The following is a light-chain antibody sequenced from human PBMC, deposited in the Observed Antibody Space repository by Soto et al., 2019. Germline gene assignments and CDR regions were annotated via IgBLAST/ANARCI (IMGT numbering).Light chain of an antibody. CDR2: RDN. J-gene: IGLJ1*01. CDR3: AAWDDSLSGFYV. Sequence: QSVLTQPPSASGTPGQRVTISCSGSSSNIGSNYVYWYQQLPGTAPKLLIYRDNQGPSGVPDRFSGSKSGTSASLAISGLRCEDEADYYCAAWDDSLSGFYVFVTGTKLTVL. CDR1: SSNIGSNY. V-gene: IGLV1-47*01.